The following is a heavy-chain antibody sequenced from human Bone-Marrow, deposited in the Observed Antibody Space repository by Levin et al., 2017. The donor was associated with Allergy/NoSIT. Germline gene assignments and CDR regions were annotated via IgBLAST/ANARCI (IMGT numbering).Heavy chain of an antibody. J-gene: IGHJ4*02. CDR2: VYYTGTT. V-gene: IGHV4-39*07. Sequence: SETLSLTCTVSGGSINRSPFYWVWIRQPPGKGLEWIGSVYYTGTTYYNPSLKSRVTISVDTSKEQFSLKVTSVTATDTAVYYCAREGTPQSWDYWGQGTLVSVSS. D-gene: IGHD1-14*01. CDR1: GGSINRSPFY. CDR3: AREGTPQSWDY.